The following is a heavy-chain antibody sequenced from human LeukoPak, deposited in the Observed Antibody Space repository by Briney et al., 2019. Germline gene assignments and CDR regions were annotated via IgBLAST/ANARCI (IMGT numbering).Heavy chain of an antibody. D-gene: IGHD2-2*01. Sequence: GGSLRLSCAASGFTFSSYSMNWVRQAPGKGLEWVAVISYDGSNKYYADSVKGRFTISRDNSKNTLHLQMNSLRGEDTAVYYCAKGYCSSTSCYPIDPWGQGTLVTVSS. CDR2: ISYDGSNK. V-gene: IGHV3-30*18. CDR3: AKGYCSSTSCYPIDP. CDR1: GFTFSSYS. J-gene: IGHJ5*02.